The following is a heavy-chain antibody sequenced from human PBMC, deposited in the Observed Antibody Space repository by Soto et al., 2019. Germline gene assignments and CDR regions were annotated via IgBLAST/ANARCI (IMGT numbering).Heavy chain of an antibody. CDR3: ARQEIRSGVVEY. V-gene: IGHV4-39*01. J-gene: IGHJ4*02. CDR2: IYYSGST. Sequence: SETLSLTCTVSGGSISSSSYYWGWIRQPPGKGLEWIGSIYYSGSTYYNPSLKSRVTISVDTSKNQFSLKLSSVTAADTAVYYCARQEIRSGVVEYWGQGTLVTVSS. D-gene: IGHD3-10*01. CDR1: GGSISSSSYY.